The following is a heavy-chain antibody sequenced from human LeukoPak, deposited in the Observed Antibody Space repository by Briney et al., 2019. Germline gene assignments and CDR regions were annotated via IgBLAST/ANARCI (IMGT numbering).Heavy chain of an antibody. J-gene: IGHJ4*02. CDR1: GFTFSSYG. V-gene: IGHV3-30*18. Sequence: QPGGSLRLSCAASGFTFSSYGMHWVRQAPGKGLEWVAVISYDGSNKYYADSVKGRFTISRDNSKNTLYLQMNSLRAEDTAVYYCAKLEKAIVVVILIDYWGQGTLVTVSS. CDR2: ISYDGSNK. CDR3: AKLEKAIVVVILIDY. D-gene: IGHD3-22*01.